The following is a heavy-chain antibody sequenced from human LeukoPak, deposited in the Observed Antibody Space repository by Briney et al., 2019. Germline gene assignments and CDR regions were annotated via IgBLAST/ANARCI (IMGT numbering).Heavy chain of an antibody. D-gene: IGHD3-10*01. Sequence: GESLKISCKGSGYSFPIYWIAWVRQMPGKGLEWLGIIYPGDSDTRYSPSFQGQITISADKSISTAYLQWSSLKASDTAMYYCARRSTYGSGTNYLFDYWGQGTLVTVSS. CDR3: ARRSTYGSGTNYLFDY. CDR2: IYPGDSDT. CDR1: GYSFPIYW. V-gene: IGHV5-51*01. J-gene: IGHJ4*02.